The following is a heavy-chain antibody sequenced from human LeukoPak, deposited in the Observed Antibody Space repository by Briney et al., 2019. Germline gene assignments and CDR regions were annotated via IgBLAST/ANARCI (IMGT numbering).Heavy chain of an antibody. J-gene: IGHJ4*02. D-gene: IGHD2-15*01. Sequence: GGSVTLLQPLSGFTLSNRPVAYARQAPGKGLEWVSSISTDGGSTYSADSVKGRFTTSRDNSKNTLFLQMNSLRAEDTAVYHCARGLVYCCDSNCYFDYWGQGTLVTVSS. V-gene: IGHV3-23*01. CDR3: ARGLVYCCDSNCYFDY. CDR2: ISTDGGST. CDR1: GFTLSNRP.